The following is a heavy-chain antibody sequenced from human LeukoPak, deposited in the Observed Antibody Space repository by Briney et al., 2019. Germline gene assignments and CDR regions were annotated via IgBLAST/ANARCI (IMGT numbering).Heavy chain of an antibody. CDR2: IYYSGGT. J-gene: IGHJ4*02. CDR1: GGSISSYY. CDR3: ARPRSPGYFDY. Sequence: SETLSLTCTVSGGSISSYYWSWIRQPPGKGLEWIGYIYYSGGTNYNPSLKSRVTISVDTSKNQFSLKLRSVTAADTAVYYCARPRSPGYFDYWGLGTLVTVSS. V-gene: IGHV4-59*08.